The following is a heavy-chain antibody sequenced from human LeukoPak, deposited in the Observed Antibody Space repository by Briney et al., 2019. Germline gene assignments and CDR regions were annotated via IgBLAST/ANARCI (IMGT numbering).Heavy chain of an antibody. CDR3: ARGPPPQYCSGGSCYAAY. CDR2: MNPNSGNT. Sequence: GASVKVSCKASGYTFTSYDINWVRQATGQGLEWMGWMNPNSGNTGYAQKFQGRVTMTRNTSISTAYMELSSLRSEDTAVYYRARGPPPQYCSGGSCYAAYWGQGTLVTVSS. V-gene: IGHV1-8*01. J-gene: IGHJ4*02. D-gene: IGHD2-15*01. CDR1: GYTFTSYD.